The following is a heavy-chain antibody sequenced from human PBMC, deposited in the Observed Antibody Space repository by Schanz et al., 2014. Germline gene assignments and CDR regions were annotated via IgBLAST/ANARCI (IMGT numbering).Heavy chain of an antibody. CDR3: ATESPIRMVRGSNAFDA. V-gene: IGHV1-24*01. J-gene: IGHJ3*01. Sequence: QVQLLQSGSEVKKPGASVKVSCEISGYTVSALAMHWVRQAPGKGLEWLGGFDVEDGETIYAQKFQGRVTMAEDTATETAYMELSGLRAGDTAVYYCATESPIRMVRGSNAFDAWGQGTMVTVSS. CDR2: FDVEDGET. CDR1: GYTVSALA. D-gene: IGHD3-10*01.